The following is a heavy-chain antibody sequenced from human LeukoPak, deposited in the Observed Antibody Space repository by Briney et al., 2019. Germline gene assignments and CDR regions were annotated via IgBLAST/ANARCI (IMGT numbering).Heavy chain of an antibody. CDR3: ARDPIGYSYIDY. J-gene: IGHJ4*02. Sequence: GSLRLSCAASGFTFSSYAMNWVRQAPGKGLEWVSTISGSGGSTYYADSVKGRFTISRDNAKNTLYPQMNSLRAEDTALYYCARDPIGYSYIDYWGQGTLVTVSS. V-gene: IGHV3-23*01. CDR2: ISGSGGST. CDR1: GFTFSSYA. D-gene: IGHD5-18*01.